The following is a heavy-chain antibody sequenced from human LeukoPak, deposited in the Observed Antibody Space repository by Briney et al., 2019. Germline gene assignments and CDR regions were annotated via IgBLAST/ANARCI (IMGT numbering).Heavy chain of an antibody. CDR2: IIPIFGTA. CDR3: AGGRYVQLWFGDY. J-gene: IGHJ4*02. Sequence: ASVKVSCKASGGTFSSYAISWVRQAPGQGLEWMGRIIPIFGTANYAQKFQGRVTITADKSTSTAYMELSSLRSEDTAVYYCAGGRYVQLWFGDYWGQGTLVTVSS. D-gene: IGHD5-18*01. V-gene: IGHV1-69*06. CDR1: GGTFSSYA.